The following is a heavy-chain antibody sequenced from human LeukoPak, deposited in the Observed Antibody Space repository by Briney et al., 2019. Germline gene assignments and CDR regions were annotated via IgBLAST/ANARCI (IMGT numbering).Heavy chain of an antibody. CDR1: GYTFTGYY. CDR3: ATAIVVVPAALVRSYYMDV. Sequence: SVKVSCKASGYTFTGYYMHWVRQAPGQGLEWMGRIIPIFGTANYAQKFQGRVTITTDESTSTAYMELSSLRSEDTAVYYCATAIVVVPAALVRSYYMDVWGKGTTVTVSS. V-gene: IGHV1-69*05. CDR2: IIPIFGTA. D-gene: IGHD2-2*01. J-gene: IGHJ6*03.